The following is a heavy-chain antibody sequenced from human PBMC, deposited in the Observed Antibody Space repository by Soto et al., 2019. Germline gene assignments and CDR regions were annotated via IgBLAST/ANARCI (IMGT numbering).Heavy chain of an antibody. CDR1: GGTFSSYA. D-gene: IGHD3-10*01. CDR2: IIPIFGTA. Sequence: QVQLVQSGAEVKKPGSSVKVSCKASGGTFSSYAISWVRQAPGQGLEWMGGIIPIFGTANYAQKFQGRVTITADKSTSTAYMELSSLRSEDTAVYYCARREVLWFGELLGDYYYYGMDVWGQGTTVTVSS. V-gene: IGHV1-69*06. J-gene: IGHJ6*02. CDR3: ARREVLWFGELLGDYYYYGMDV.